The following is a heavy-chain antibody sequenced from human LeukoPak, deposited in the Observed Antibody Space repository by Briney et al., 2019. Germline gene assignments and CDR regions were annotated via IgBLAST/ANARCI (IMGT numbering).Heavy chain of an antibody. CDR2: ISYGGGTT. CDR3: AKGNRGPVATDYFDY. Sequence: PGGSLRLSCAASRFTFGSFAMTWVRQAPGKGLEWVSIISYGGGTTYYADSVKGRFTTSRDNSKNTLYLEMNSLRAEDTAVYYCAKGNRGPVATDYFDYWGQGTLVTVSS. D-gene: IGHD2-2*01. CDR1: RFTFGSFA. V-gene: IGHV3-23*01. J-gene: IGHJ4*02.